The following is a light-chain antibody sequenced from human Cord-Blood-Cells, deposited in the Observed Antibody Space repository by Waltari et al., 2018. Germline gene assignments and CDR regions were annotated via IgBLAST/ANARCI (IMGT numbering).Light chain of an antibody. CDR2: AAS. Sequence: TQSPSSLSVSVGDRVTITCRASQSISSYLNWYQQKPGKAPKLLIYAASSLQSGVPSRFSGSGSGTDFTLTISSLQPEDFATYYCQQSYSTRFTFGPGTKVDIK. CDR1: QSISSY. J-gene: IGKJ3*01. CDR3: QQSYSTRFT. V-gene: IGKV1-39*01.